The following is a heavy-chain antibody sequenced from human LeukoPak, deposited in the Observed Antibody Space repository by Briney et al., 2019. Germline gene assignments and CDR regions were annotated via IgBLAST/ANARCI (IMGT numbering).Heavy chain of an antibody. CDR2: INPNSGGT. J-gene: IGHJ4*02. Sequence: ASVTVSCKASRYTFTGYYRHWLRQAPGQGLEWMGWINPNSGGTNYAQKFQGRVTMTRDTSISTAYMELSRLRSDDTAVYYCAYYYDSSLDYWGEGTLVTVSS. CDR3: AYYYDSSLDY. D-gene: IGHD3-22*01. V-gene: IGHV1-2*02. CDR1: RYTFTGYY.